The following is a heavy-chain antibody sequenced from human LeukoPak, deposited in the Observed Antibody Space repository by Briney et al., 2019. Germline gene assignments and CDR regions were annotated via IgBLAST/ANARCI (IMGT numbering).Heavy chain of an antibody. CDR2: MYSGGRT. J-gene: IGHJ4*02. V-gene: IGHV3-66*01. Sequence: GGSLRLSCAASGFTVSSNFMSWVRQAPGKGLEWVSVMYSGGRTYYADSVKGRFTTSRDNSENTLDLQMNSLRAEDTAVYYCARSIAARYFDLWGQGTVVTVSS. CDR3: ARSIAARYFDL. D-gene: IGHD6-6*01. CDR1: GFTVSSNF.